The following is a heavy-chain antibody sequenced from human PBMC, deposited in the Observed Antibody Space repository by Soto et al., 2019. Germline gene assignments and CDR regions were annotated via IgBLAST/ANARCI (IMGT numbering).Heavy chain of an antibody. J-gene: IGHJ4*02. Sequence: SETLSLTCAVSSGSISSSNWWSWVRQPPGKGLEWIGEIYHSGSTNYNPSLKSRVTISVDKSKNQFSLKLSSVTAADTAVYYCARTLGIDPRAFDYWGQGTLVTVSS. V-gene: IGHV4-4*02. CDR3: ARTLGIDPRAFDY. D-gene: IGHD3-3*02. CDR2: IYHSGST. CDR1: SGSISSSNW.